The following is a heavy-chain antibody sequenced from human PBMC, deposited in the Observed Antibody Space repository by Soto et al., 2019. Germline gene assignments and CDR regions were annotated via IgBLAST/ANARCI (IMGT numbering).Heavy chain of an antibody. Sequence: ASGKVSCKASGYTFTGDYMHWVRQAPGQGLEWMGWINPNSGGTNYAQKFRGRVTMTRDTSISTAYMELSRLRSDDTAVYYCARDLYSSSSNWFDPWGQGTLVTVSS. CDR3: ARDLYSSSSNWFDP. CDR2: INPNSGGT. J-gene: IGHJ5*02. D-gene: IGHD6-6*01. CDR1: GYTFTGDY. V-gene: IGHV1-2*02.